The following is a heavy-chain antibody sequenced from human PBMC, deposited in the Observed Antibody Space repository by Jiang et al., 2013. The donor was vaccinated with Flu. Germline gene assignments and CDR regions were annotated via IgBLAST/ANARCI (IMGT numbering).Heavy chain of an antibody. Sequence: VQLLESGGGLVKPGGSLRLSCAASGFTFNNAWMSWVRQAPGKGLEWVGRIKSKTDGGTTDYAAPVKGRFTISRDDSKNTLCLQMNSLKTEDTAVYFCTTVDDSGSYGAFDIWGQGTMVTVSS. J-gene: IGHJ3*02. CDR2: IKSKTDGGTT. V-gene: IGHV3-15*01. D-gene: IGHD3-10*01. CDR1: GFTFNNAW. CDR3: TTVDDSGSYGAFDI.